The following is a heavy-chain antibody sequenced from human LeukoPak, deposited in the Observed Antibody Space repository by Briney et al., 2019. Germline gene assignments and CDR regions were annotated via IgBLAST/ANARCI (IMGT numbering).Heavy chain of an antibody. CDR3: AGYHWNSGVVY. CDR1: GFTFSDYA. V-gene: IGHV3-11*01. CDR2: ISRSGDTI. J-gene: IGHJ4*02. Sequence: PGGSLRLSCAASGFTFSDYAMSWIRQAPGQGLEWVSYISRSGDTIDYADSVKGRFSISRDNAKNSLYLQMNSLRAEDTAVYYCAGYHWNSGVVYWGQGTLVTVSS. D-gene: IGHD1-7*01.